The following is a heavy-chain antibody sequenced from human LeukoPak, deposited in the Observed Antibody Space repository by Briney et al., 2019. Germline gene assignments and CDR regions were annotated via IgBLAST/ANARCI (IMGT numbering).Heavy chain of an antibody. CDR3: ARGSPGTFDREDYYYYGMDV. J-gene: IGHJ6*02. D-gene: IGHD1-1*01. CDR2: MNPNSGNT. CDR1: GYTFTSYD. V-gene: IGHV1-8*01. Sequence: GASVKVSCKASGYTFTSYDINWVRQATGQGLEWMGWMNPNSGNTGYAQKFQGRVTMTRNTSISTAYMELSSLRSEDTAVYYCARGSPGTFDREDYYYYGMDVWGQGTTVTVSS.